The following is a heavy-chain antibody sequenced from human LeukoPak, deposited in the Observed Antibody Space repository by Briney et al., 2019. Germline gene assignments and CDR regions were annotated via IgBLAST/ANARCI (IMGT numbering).Heavy chain of an antibody. CDR1: GYTFSSYS. V-gene: IGHV3-48*04. CDR2: ISSSSSTI. CDR3: ARDTSIGRDY. J-gene: IGHJ4*02. Sequence: GGSLRLSCAASGYTFSSYSMNWVRQAPGKGLEWVSYISSSSSTIYYADSVKGRFTISRDNAKNSLYLQMNSLRAEDTAVYYCARDTSIGRDYWGQGTLVTVSS. D-gene: IGHD2-21*01.